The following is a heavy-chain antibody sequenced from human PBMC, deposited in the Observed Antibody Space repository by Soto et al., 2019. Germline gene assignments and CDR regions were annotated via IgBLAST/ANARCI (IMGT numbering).Heavy chain of an antibody. Sequence: GGSLRLSCAASGFTFSSYWMHWVRQAPGKGLVWVSRINSDGSSTSYADPVKGRFTISRDNAKNTLYLQMNSLRAEDTAVYYCAREGRTSGYSGPRGVFYYYYMDVWGKGTTVTVSS. CDR2: INSDGSST. D-gene: IGHD5-12*01. J-gene: IGHJ6*03. V-gene: IGHV3-74*01. CDR3: AREGRTSGYSGPRGVFYYYYMDV. CDR1: GFTFSSYW.